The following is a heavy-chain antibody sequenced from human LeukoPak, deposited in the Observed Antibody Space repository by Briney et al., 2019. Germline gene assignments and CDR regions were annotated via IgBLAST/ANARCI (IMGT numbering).Heavy chain of an antibody. J-gene: IGHJ4*02. CDR1: GFTFSSYG. CDR3: AKGRTTSYFGSGSFDLDS. V-gene: IGHV3-30*18. D-gene: IGHD3-10*01. Sequence: GRSLRLSCAASGFTFSSYGMHWVRQAPGKGLEWVAVISYDGSNKYYADSVKGRFTISRDNSKNTLYLQMNSLRAEDTAVYYCAKGRTTSYFGSGSFDLDSWGQGTLVTVSS. CDR2: ISYDGSNK.